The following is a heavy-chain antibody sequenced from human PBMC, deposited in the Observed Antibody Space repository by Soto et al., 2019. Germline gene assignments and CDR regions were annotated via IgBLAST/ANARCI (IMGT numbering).Heavy chain of an antibody. CDR1: GGTFSSYA. J-gene: IGHJ6*02. D-gene: IGHD7-27*01. CDR2: IIPIFGTA. V-gene: IGHV1-69*01. CDR3: ARAADGDLGYYYYGMDV. Sequence: QVQLVQSGAEVKKPGSSVKVSCKASGGTFSSYAISWVRQAPGQGLERMGGIIPIFGTANYAQKFQGRVTITADESTSTAYMELSSLRSEDTAVYYCARAADGDLGYYYYGMDVWGQGTTVTVSS.